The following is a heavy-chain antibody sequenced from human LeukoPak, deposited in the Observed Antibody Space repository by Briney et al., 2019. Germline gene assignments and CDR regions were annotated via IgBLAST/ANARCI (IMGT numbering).Heavy chain of an antibody. D-gene: IGHD4-23*01. CDR3: ARDLDYGDNSGYFDY. CDR2: ISSNSTYI. CDR1: GFTVSSNY. J-gene: IGHJ4*02. V-gene: IGHV3-21*01. Sequence: GGSLRLSCAASGFTVSSNYMSWVRQAPGKGLEWVSAISSNSTYIYYADSVRGRLTISRDNAKNSLYLQMNRLRAEDTAVYYCARDLDYGDNSGYFDYWGQGTLVTVSS.